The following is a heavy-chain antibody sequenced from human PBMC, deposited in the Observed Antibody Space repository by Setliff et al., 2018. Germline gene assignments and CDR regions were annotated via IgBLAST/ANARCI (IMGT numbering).Heavy chain of an antibody. V-gene: IGHV3-48*01. CDR3: AKLVWLTTWYYMDV. CDR1: GFTFSSYS. CDR2: IDISSTTI. D-gene: IGHD5-18*01. Sequence: GESLKISCAASGFTFSSYSMKWVRQAPGKGLEWISYIDISSTTIYYADSVKGRFTISRDNAKNSLYLQMNSLRAEDTAVYYCAKLVWLTTWYYMDVWGKGTTVTVSS. J-gene: IGHJ6*03.